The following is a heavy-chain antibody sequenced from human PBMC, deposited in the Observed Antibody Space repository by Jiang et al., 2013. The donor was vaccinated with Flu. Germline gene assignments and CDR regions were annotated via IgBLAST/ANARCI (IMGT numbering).Heavy chain of an antibody. Sequence: PGRSLRLSCAASGFTFSSYGMHWVRQAPGKGLEWVAVISYDGSNKYYADSVKGRFTISRDNSKNTLYLQMNSLRAEDTAVYYCAKAYYDSSDWPRVSGNYFDYWGQGTLVTVSS. V-gene: IGHV3-30*18. CDR2: ISYDGSNK. J-gene: IGHJ4*02. CDR3: AKAYYDSSDWPRVSGNYFDY. D-gene: IGHD3-22*01. CDR1: GFTFSSYG.